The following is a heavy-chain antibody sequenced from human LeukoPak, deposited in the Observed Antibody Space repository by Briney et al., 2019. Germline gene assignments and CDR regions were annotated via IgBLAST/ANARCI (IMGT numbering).Heavy chain of an antibody. CDR2: INPNSGGT. D-gene: IGHD2-2*02. J-gene: IGHJ4*02. Sequence: ASVKVSCKASGYTFTGYYMHWVRQAPGQGLEWMGWINPNSGGTSYAQKFQGRVTMTRDTSISTAYMELSRLRSDDTAVYYCARGASIGFCSSTSCYKAYDYWGQGTLVTVSS. CDR3: ARGASIGFCSSTSCYKAYDY. CDR1: GYTFTGYY. V-gene: IGHV1-2*02.